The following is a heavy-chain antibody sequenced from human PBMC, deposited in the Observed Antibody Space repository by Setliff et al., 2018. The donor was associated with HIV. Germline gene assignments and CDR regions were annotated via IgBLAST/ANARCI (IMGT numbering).Heavy chain of an antibody. CDR1: GYTFSQYA. J-gene: IGHJ6*02. Sequence: EASVKVSCKASGYTFSQYALHWVRQAPGQRLEWMGWINTGNENTRYSQKFQGRVSIIRDTSANTAYMELTNLRSDDSAIYYCARVSGGRPGNYYYAMDVWGQGTTVTVSS. CDR3: ARVSGGRPGNYYYAMDV. CDR2: INTGNENT. V-gene: IGHV1-3*04. D-gene: IGHD1-26*01.